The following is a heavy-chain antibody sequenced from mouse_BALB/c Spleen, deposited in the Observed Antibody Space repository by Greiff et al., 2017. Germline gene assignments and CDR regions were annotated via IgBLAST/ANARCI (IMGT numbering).Heavy chain of an antibody. CDR1: GFTFSSYG. D-gene: IGHD1-1*01. CDR3: ARAFITTVVADY. J-gene: IGHJ2*01. Sequence: EVKLEESGGGLVQPGGSLKLSCAASGFTFSSYGMSWVRQTPDKRLELVATINSNGGSTYYPDSVKGRFTISRDNAKNTLYLQMSSLKSEDTAMYYCARAFITTVVADYWGQGTTLTVSS. V-gene: IGHV5-6-3*01. CDR2: INSNGGST.